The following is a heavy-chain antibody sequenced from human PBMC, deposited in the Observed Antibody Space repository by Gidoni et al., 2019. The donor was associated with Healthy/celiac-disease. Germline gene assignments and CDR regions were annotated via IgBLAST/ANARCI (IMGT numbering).Heavy chain of an antibody. V-gene: IGHV4-61*02. J-gene: IGHJ4*02. CDR1: GGSISSGSYY. Sequence: QVQLQESRPGLVKPSQTLSLPCTDSGGSISSGSYYWSWIRQPAGKGLEWIGRIYTSGSTNYNPSLKSRVTISVDTSKNQFSLKLSSVTAADTAVYYCARGSGWTYYFDYWGQGTLVTVSS. CDR2: IYTSGST. CDR3: ARGSGWTYYFDY. D-gene: IGHD6-19*01.